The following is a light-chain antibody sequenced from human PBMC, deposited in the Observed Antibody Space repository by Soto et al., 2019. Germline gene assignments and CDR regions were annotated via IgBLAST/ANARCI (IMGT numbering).Light chain of an antibody. J-gene: IGLJ2*01. V-gene: IGLV2-14*03. CDR2: EVS. CDR3: SAYELYSTLV. CDR1: STDIGGYHY. Sequence: QSALTQPASVSGSPGQSITISCTGTSTDIGGYHYVSLYQQRPGKAPKLIISEVSDRPSGVSDRFSGSKSGNTDSLTISGLQAEDEAVYYCSAYELYSTLVFGGGTKVTVL.